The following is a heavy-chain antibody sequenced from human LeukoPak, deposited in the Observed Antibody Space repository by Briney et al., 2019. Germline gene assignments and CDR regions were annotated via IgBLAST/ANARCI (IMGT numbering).Heavy chain of an antibody. CDR2: IYYSGST. J-gene: IGHJ4*02. D-gene: IGHD3-3*01. Sequence: SETLSLTCTVSGGSISSSSYYWGWIRQPPGKGLEWIGSIYYSGSTYYNPSLKSRVTISVDTSKNQFSLKLSSVTAADTAMYFRARDETYSDVWGASTGGRRGNYLDYWGQGILVTVSS. CDR3: ARDETYSDVWGASTGGRRGNYLDY. V-gene: IGHV4-39*07. CDR1: GGSISSSSYY.